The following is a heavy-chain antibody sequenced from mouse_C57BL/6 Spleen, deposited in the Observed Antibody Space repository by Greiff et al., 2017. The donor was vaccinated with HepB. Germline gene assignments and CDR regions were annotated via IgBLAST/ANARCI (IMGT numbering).Heavy chain of an antibody. CDR2: INPGSGGT. D-gene: IGHD1-1*01. J-gene: IGHJ1*03. CDR3: ARGEVTTVVAHYWYFDV. V-gene: IGHV1-54*01. Sequence: LEESGAELVRPGTSVKVSCKASGYAFTNYLIEWVKQRPGQGLEWIGVINPGSGGTNYNEKFKGKATLTADKSSSTAYMQLSSLTSEDSAVYFCARGEVTTVVAHYWYFDVWGTGTTVTVSS. CDR1: GYAFTNYL.